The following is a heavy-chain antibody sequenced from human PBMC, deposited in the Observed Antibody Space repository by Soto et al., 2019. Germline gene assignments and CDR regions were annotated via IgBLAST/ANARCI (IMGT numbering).Heavy chain of an antibody. CDR3: ARTLRGHGLKYIDF. V-gene: IGHV6-1*01. CDR1: GDSVSSNSAA. CDR2: TYYRSKWFN. Sequence: PSQTLSLTCAISGDSVSSNSAAWNWIRQSPSRGLEWLGRTYYRSKWFNDHAISVKSRIAINPDTSKNHFSLQLNSVTPDDTAVYYCARTLRGHGLKYIDFWGQGTLVTVSS. D-gene: IGHD3-10*01. J-gene: IGHJ4*02.